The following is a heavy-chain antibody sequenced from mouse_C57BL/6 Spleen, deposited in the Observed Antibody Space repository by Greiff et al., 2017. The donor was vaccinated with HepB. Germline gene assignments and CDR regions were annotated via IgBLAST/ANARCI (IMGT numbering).Heavy chain of an antibody. V-gene: IGHV1-82*01. J-gene: IGHJ2*01. CDR3: AGWDDGFDY. D-gene: IGHD4-1*01. Sequence: QVQLQQSGPELVKPGASVKISCKASGYAFSSSWMNWVKQRPGKGLEWIGRIYPGDGDTNYNGKFKGKATLTADKSSSTAYMQLSSLTSEDSAVYFCAGWDDGFDYWGQGTTLTVSS. CDR1: GYAFSSSW. CDR2: IYPGDGDT.